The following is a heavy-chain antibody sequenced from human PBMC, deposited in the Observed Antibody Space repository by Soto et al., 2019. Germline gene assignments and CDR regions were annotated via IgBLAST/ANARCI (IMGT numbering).Heavy chain of an antibody. CDR3: ARHYYDTLGY. Sequence: SETLSLICTVSGGSISSSSYYWGWIRQPPGKGLEWIGSIYYSGSTYYNPSLKSRVTISVDTSKNQFSLKLSSVTAADTAVYYCARHYYDTLGYWGQGTLVTVSS. V-gene: IGHV4-39*01. CDR1: GGSISSSSYY. D-gene: IGHD3-22*01. CDR2: IYYSGST. J-gene: IGHJ4*02.